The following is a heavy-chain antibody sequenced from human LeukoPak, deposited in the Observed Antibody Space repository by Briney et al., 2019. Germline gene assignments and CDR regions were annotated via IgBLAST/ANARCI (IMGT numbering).Heavy chain of an antibody. D-gene: IGHD4-17*01. CDR3: AKEGGRHDYGDYEFDY. V-gene: IGHV3-23*01. CDR1: GFTFSSYA. Sequence: PGGSLRLSCAASGFTFSSYAMSWVSQAPGKGLEWVSAISGSGGSTYYADSVKGRFTISRDNSKNTLYLQMNSLRAEDTAVYYCAKEGGRHDYGDYEFDYWGQGTLVTVSS. CDR2: ISGSGGST. J-gene: IGHJ4*02.